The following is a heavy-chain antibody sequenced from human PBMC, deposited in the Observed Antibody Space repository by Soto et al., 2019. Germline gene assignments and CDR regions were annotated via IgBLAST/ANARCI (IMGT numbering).Heavy chain of an antibody. CDR3: ARDLAVGLVDY. CDR1: DYTFTSYG. CDR2: ISAHNGNT. J-gene: IGHJ4*02. Sequence: QVQLVQSGAEVKKPGASVKVSCKASDYTFTSYGISWVRQAPGQGLEWMGWISAHNGNTKYAQKLQGRVTMTTDTSASTAYMELRSLRSDATAVYYCARDLAVGLVDYWGQGTLVTVSS. V-gene: IGHV1-18*01. D-gene: IGHD6-19*01.